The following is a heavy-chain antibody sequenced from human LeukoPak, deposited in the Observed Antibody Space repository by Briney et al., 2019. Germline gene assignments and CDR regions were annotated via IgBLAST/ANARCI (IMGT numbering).Heavy chain of an antibody. J-gene: IGHJ4*02. CDR3: ARDRGYHAFDY. V-gene: IGHV3-7*01. CDR2: IKEDGSEK. Sequence: GRSLRLSRAVSGLTFSAAWMVWASQHPGKGLEWVATIKEDGSEKYYADSVKGRDTISRDNAKNSLYLQMNSLRAEDTSVYYCARDRGYHAFDYWGQGTLVTVSS. CDR1: GLTFSAAW. D-gene: IGHD3-10*01.